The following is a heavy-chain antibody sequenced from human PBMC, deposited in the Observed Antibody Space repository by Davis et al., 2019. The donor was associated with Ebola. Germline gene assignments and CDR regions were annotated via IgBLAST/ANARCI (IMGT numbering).Heavy chain of an antibody. CDR1: GNSFSSHW. D-gene: IGHD1-20*01. CDR3: ATLRRTITGMDDGFDI. V-gene: IGHV5-51*01. CDR2: IFSVYSHT. J-gene: IGHJ3*02. Sequence: GESLKISCQDSGNSFSSHWIGWVRQMPGKGLAWFVIIFSVYSHTRSRPSFRGQVTISSDKSFKTAFLQWSSLKASDTARYYCATLRRTITGMDDGFDIWGQGTMVTVSS.